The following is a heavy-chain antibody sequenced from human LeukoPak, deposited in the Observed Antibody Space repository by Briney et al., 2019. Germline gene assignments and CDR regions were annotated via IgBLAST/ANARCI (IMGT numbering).Heavy chain of an antibody. D-gene: IGHD5-12*01. V-gene: IGHV3-64*01. CDR3: ARADSGPSFPPDY. CDR2: ISSNGDSP. CDR1: GYIFSNYA. Sequence: GGALRLSCATPGYIFSNYAMPTVRQAPGKGQENISAISSNGDSPYYANSVKDRFTNSRDNSKDSLYLRMGSLGTEDMAVYYCARADSGPSFPPDYWGQGTLVSVSS. J-gene: IGHJ4*02.